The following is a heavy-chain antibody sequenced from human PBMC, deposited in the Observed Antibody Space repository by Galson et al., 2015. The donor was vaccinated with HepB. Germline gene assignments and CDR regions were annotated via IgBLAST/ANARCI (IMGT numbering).Heavy chain of an antibody. CDR1: GFTFSNYG. CDR2: ISYDGSYQ. Sequence: SLRLSCAASGFTFSNYGMYWVRQAPGKGLEWMAVISYDGSYQYYADSVKGRFTIPRDNSKKTLNLQMNSLGGEDTAVYFCAREVTLTSSWYYYGMDVWGHGTTVIVSS. J-gene: IGHJ6*02. V-gene: IGHV3-30*19. CDR3: AREVTLTSSWYYYGMDV. D-gene: IGHD6-13*01.